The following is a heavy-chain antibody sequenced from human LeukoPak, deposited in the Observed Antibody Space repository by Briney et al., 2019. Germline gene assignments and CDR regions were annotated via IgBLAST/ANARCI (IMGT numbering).Heavy chain of an antibody. J-gene: IGHJ4*02. D-gene: IGHD3-10*01. CDR3: ARAYYGSGSYYVDY. V-gene: IGHV1-69*02. Sequence: ASVKVSCKAPGGTFSSYTISWVRQAPGQELEWMGRIIPILGIANYAQKFQGRVTITADKSTSTAYMELSSLRSEDTAVYYCARAYYGSGSYYVDYWGQGTLVTVSS. CDR2: IIPILGIA. CDR1: GGTFSSYT.